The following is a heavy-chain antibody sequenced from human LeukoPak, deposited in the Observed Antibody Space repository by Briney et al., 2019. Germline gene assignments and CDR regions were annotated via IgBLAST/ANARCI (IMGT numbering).Heavy chain of an antibody. CDR2: IIPIFGTA. V-gene: IGHV1-69*05. CDR3: ARGGGYYYYYMDV. D-gene: IGHD3-10*01. J-gene: IGHJ6*03. CDR1: GGTFSSYA. Sequence: SVKVSCKASGGTFSSYAISWVRQAPGQGLEWMGGIIPIFGTANYAQKFQGRVTITTDESTSTAYMELSSLRSEDTAVYYCARGGGYYYYYMDVWGKGPRSPSP.